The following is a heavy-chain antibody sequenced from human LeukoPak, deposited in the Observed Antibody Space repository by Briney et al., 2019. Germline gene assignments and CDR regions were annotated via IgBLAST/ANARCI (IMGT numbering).Heavy chain of an antibody. Sequence: PGGSLRLSCAASGFTFSSYSMNWVRQAPGKGLEWVSYISSSSNYIYYADSVKGRFTISRDNAKNSLYLQMNSLRAEDTAVYYCARDKGHIVVVVAAIDAFDIWGQGTMVTVSS. J-gene: IGHJ3*02. D-gene: IGHD2-15*01. CDR1: GFTFSSYS. CDR3: ARDKGHIVVVVAAIDAFDI. CDR2: ISSSSNYI. V-gene: IGHV3-21*01.